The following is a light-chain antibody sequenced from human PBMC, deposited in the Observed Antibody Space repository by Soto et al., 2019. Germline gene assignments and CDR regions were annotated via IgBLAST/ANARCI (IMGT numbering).Light chain of an antibody. J-gene: IGKJ5*01. CDR3: QQYGSSPIT. CDR2: GAS. CDR1: QSVGGS. Sequence: ETVLTQSPGTLSLSPGERATLSCRASQSVGGSLAWYQQRPGQAPRFLIYGASTRPIGIPDRFSGSGSGTDFTLTISRLEPEDFAVYYCQQYGSSPITFGQGTRLEI. V-gene: IGKV3-20*01.